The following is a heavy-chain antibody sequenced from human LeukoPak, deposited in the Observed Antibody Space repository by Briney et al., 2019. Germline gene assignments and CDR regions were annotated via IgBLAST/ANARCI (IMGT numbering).Heavy chain of an antibody. CDR2: ISSSSSYT. Sequence: GGSLRLSCAASGFTFSDYYMSWIRRAPGKGLEWVSYISSSSSYTNYADSVKGRFTISRDNAKNSLYLQMNSLRAEDTAVYYCASGWFGEGNYWGQGTLVTVSS. J-gene: IGHJ4*02. D-gene: IGHD3-10*01. CDR3: ASGWFGEGNY. CDR1: GFTFSDYY. V-gene: IGHV3-11*06.